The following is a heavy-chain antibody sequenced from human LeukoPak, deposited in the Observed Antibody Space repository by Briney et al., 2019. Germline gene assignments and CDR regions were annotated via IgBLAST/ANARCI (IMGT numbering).Heavy chain of an antibody. D-gene: IGHD2-8*01. V-gene: IGHV1-24*01. J-gene: IGHJ4*02. CDR3: ATRPDCTNGVCYVGPFDY. CDR2: FDPEDGET. Sequence: ASVKVSCKVSGYTHTELSMHWVRQAPGKGLEWMGGFDPEDGETIYAQKFQGRVTMTEDTSTDTAYMELSSLRSEDTAVYYCATRPDCTNGVCYVGPFDYWGQGTLVTVSS. CDR1: GYTHTELS.